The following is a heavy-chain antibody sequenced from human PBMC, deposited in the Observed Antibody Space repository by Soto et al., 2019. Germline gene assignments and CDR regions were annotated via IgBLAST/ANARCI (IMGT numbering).Heavy chain of an antibody. CDR3: ARAVLLWFGELLTGMDV. V-gene: IGHV4-4*02. Sequence: KSSETLSLTCAVSGGSISSSNWWSWVRQPPGKGLEWIGEIYHSGSTNYTPSLKSRVTISVDKSKNQFSLKLSSVTAADTAVYYCARAVLLWFGELLTGMDVWGQGTTVTVSS. J-gene: IGHJ6*02. CDR2: IYHSGST. D-gene: IGHD3-10*01. CDR1: GGSISSSNW.